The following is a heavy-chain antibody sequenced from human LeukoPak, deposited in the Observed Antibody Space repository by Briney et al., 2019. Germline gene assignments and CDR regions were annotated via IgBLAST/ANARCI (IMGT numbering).Heavy chain of an antibody. V-gene: IGHV4-34*01. CDR3: ARNYYYGSGSPRAFDI. CDR1: GGSFSGYY. Sequence: PSETLSLTCAVYGGSFSGYYWSWIRQPPGKGLEWIGEINHSGSTNYNPSLKSRVTISVDTSKNQFSLKLSSVTAADTAVYYCARNYYYGSGSPRAFDIWGQGTMVTVSS. D-gene: IGHD3-10*01. J-gene: IGHJ3*02. CDR2: INHSGST.